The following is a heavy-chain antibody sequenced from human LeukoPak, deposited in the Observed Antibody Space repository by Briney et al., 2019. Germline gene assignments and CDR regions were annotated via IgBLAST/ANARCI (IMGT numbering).Heavy chain of an antibody. D-gene: IGHD3-3*01. CDR3: AKDTYYDFWSGYGSSHHGMDV. Sequence: GGSLRLSCAASGCTFSSYAMSWARQAPGKGLEWVSGISSSGSGGNTYYADSVKGRFTISRDSSKNSLYLQMNSLRAEDTALYYCAKDTYYDFWSGYGSSHHGMDVWGQGTTVTVFS. V-gene: IGHV3-23*01. CDR1: GCTFSSYA. CDR2: ISSSGSGGNT. J-gene: IGHJ6*02.